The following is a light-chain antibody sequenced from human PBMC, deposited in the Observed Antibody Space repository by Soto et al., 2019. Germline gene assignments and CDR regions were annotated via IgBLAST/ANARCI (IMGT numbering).Light chain of an antibody. V-gene: IGKV3-20*01. CDR2: DAV. CDR1: LTVTSSY. J-gene: IGKJ4*01. Sequence: VLTQSPGSLSLSPGERATVSCRASLTVTSSYLAWYQQRPGQAPQLLIYDAVKRATGIPDRFSGSESGRDYTLTISRLDPEDSAVYYCQQYGDSITFGGGTKVEIK. CDR3: QQYGDSIT.